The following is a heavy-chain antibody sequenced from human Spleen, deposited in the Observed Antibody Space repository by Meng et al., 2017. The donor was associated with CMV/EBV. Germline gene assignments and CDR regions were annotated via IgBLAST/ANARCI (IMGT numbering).Heavy chain of an antibody. CDR2: INPNSGDT. CDR3: ERGGIAKADLPPD. CDR1: GYTFTGFY. J-gene: IGHJ4*02. V-gene: IGHV1-2*02. Sequence: ASVKVYCKASGYTFTGFYMNWVRQAPGQGLEWMGWINPNSGDTDYAQNLQGRVTMTRDTSINTAYMDLNRLRSDDTAVYFCERGGIAKADLPPDWGQGTLVTVSS. D-gene: IGHD6-19*01.